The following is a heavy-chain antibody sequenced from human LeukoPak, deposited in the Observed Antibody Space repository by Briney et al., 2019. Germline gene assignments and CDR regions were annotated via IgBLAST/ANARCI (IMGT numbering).Heavy chain of an antibody. J-gene: IGHJ4*02. D-gene: IGHD3-9*01. Sequence: ASVKVSCKASGYTFTGYYMHWVRQAPGQGLEWMGWINPNSGGTNYAQEFQGRVTMTRDTSISTAYMELSRLRSDDTAVYYCAREHYDILTGYYRPFDYWGQGTLVTVSS. CDR2: INPNSGGT. V-gene: IGHV1-2*02. CDR3: AREHYDILTGYYRPFDY. CDR1: GYTFTGYY.